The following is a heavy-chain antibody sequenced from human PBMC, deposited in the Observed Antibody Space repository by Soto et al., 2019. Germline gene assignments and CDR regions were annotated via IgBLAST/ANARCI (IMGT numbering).Heavy chain of an antibody. D-gene: IGHD4-17*01. J-gene: IGHJ4*02. Sequence: QPVGSLRLSCAASGFTFSSYAMSWVRQAPGKGLEWVSAISGSGGSTYYADSVKGRFTISRDNSKNTLYLQMNSLRAEDTAVYYCAKDQVYGGNSGYFDYWGQGTLVTVSS. CDR2: ISGSGGST. CDR1: GFTFSSYA. V-gene: IGHV3-23*01. CDR3: AKDQVYGGNSGYFDY.